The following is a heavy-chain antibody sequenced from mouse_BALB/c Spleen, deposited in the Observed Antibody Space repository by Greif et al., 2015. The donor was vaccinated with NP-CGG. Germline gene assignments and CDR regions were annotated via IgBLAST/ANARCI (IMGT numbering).Heavy chain of an antibody. CDR1: GFTFNTYA. Sequence: EVQLVESGGGLVQPKGSLKLSCAASGFTFNTYAMHWVCQAPGKGLEWVARIRSKSNNYATYYADSVKDRFTISRDDSQSMLYLQMNNLKTEDTAMYYRVRDGYYGAMDYWGQGTSVTVSS. CDR2: IRSKSNNYAT. J-gene: IGHJ4*01. CDR3: VRDGYYGAMDY. V-gene: IGHV10-3*03. D-gene: IGHD2-3*01.